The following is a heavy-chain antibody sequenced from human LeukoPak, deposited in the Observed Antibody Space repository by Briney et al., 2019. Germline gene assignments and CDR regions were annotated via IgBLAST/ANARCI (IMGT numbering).Heavy chain of an antibody. V-gene: IGHV3-23*01. CDR3: VREDFAYVSESYRYWFDP. J-gene: IGHJ5*02. D-gene: IGHD3-16*01. CDR2: VNTNGGST. Sequence: GGSLRLSCAASGFTFRNYAMNWVRQAPGKGLEWVSTVNTNGGSTYYAASVKGRFTVSRDNSANTLSLQMNSLTVADTAIYYCVREDFAYVSESYRYWFDPWGQGTLVTVSS. CDR1: GFTFRNYA.